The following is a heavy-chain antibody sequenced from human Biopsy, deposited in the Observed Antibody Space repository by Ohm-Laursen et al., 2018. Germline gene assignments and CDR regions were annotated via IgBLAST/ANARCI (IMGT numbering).Heavy chain of an antibody. CDR1: GFTFHTYA. Sequence: GSLRLSCAASGFTFHTYAMNWVRQAPGKGPEWVAHIDVSDYNTYYADSVRGRFTISRDNSKQMVHLEINSLTADDTAVYYCVKQWGGYNFDSWGQGTLVTVSS. CDR3: VKQWGGYNFDS. V-gene: IGHV3-23*01. CDR2: IDVSDYNT. J-gene: IGHJ5*01. D-gene: IGHD1-14*01.